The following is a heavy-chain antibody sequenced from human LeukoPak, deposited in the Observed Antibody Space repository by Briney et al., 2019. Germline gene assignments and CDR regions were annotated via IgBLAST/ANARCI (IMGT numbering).Heavy chain of an antibody. D-gene: IGHD6-13*01. Sequence: GGSLRLSCAASGFTFSSYGMHWVRQAPGKGLEWVAVISYDGSNKYYADSVKGRFTISRDNSKNTLYLQMNSLRAEDTAVYYCAKDPPGIAAAGSYYFDYWGQGTLVTVSS. CDR1: GFTFSSYG. CDR2: ISYDGSNK. J-gene: IGHJ4*02. V-gene: IGHV3-30*18. CDR3: AKDPPGIAAAGSYYFDY.